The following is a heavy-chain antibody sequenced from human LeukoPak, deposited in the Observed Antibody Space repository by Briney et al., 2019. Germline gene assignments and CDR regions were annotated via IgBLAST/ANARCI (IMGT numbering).Heavy chain of an antibody. CDR1: GYTFTGYY. CDR2: INPNSGVT. CDR3: ARSAESSSWVEFDY. Sequence: ASVKVSCMASGYTFTGYYMHWVRQAPGQGVEWMGWINPNSGVTNYAQKFQVRGTMTRDTSISTAYMELSRLRSDDTAVYYCARSAESSSWVEFDYWGQGTLVTVSS. V-gene: IGHV1-2*02. D-gene: IGHD6-13*01. J-gene: IGHJ4*02.